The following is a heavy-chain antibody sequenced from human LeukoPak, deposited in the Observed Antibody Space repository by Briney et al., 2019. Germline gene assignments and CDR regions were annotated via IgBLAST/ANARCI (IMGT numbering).Heavy chain of an antibody. J-gene: IGHJ4*02. CDR1: GYTFIDYY. Sequence: PSASVKVSCTASGYTFIDYYFNWVRQAPGQGPEWMGRINVKSGATDYAQKFQGRVTVTGDTSISTAYMELSSLRSDDTAVYYCARVGRESSTGWLDYWGQGTLVTVSS. CDR2: INVKSGAT. CDR3: ARVGRESSTGWLDY. D-gene: IGHD6-19*01. V-gene: IGHV1-2*06.